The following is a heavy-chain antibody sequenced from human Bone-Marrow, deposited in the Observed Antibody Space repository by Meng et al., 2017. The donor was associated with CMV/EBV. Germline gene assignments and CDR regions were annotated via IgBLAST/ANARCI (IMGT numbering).Heavy chain of an antibody. Sequence: ESLKISCAASGFTFSSYEMNWIRQPPGKGLEWIGYIYYSGSTNFNPSLRSRVTISVDTSKNQFSLKLSSVTAADTAVYYCARTTSSGWYRGHWYFDLWGRGTLVTVSS. J-gene: IGHJ2*01. CDR3: ARTTSSGWYRGHWYFDL. CDR2: IYYSGST. V-gene: IGHV4-59*01. D-gene: IGHD6-19*01. CDR1: GFTFSSYE.